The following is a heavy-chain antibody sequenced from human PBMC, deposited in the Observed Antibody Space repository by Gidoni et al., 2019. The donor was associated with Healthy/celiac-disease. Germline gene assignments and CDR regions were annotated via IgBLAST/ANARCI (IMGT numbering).Heavy chain of an antibody. J-gene: IGHJ3*02. Sequence: EVQLVESGGGLVQPGGSLRLSCLASGFTFSSYAMHWVRQAPGKGLEYVSAISGNGGSTYSADSGKGRFTISRDNSKNTLYLQMSSLRAEETAVYYCVKNCPGYSYGYDAFDIWGQGTMVTVSS. D-gene: IGHD5-18*01. CDR2: ISGNGGST. CDR3: VKNCPGYSYGYDAFDI. CDR1: GFTFSSYA. V-gene: IGHV3-64D*06.